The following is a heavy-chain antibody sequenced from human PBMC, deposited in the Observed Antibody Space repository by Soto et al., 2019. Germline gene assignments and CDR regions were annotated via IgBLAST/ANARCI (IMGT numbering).Heavy chain of an antibody. CDR3: ARPARGAYYDFWSDYFDY. V-gene: IGHV3-48*01. Sequence: GGSLRLSCAASGFTFSSYSMNWVRQAPGKGLEWVSYISSSSSTIYYADSVKGRFTISRDNAKNSLYLQMNSLRAEDTAVYYCARPARGAYYDFWSDYFDYWGQGTLVTVSS. J-gene: IGHJ4*02. CDR1: GFTFSSYS. D-gene: IGHD3-3*01. CDR2: ISSSSSTI.